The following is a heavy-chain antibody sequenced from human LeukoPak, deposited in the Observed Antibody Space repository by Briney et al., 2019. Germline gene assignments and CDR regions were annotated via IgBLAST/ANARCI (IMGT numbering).Heavy chain of an antibody. J-gene: IGHJ4*02. CDR1: GFTFSNNG. D-gene: IGHD3-10*01. CDR2: ISGSGGST. V-gene: IGHV3-23*01. Sequence: GGSLRLSCTASGFTFSNNGLNWVRQAPGKGLEWVSGISGSGGSTYYADSVKGRFTISRDNSKNTLYLQMNNLRAEDTAVYYCAKGGGGYLDYWCQGTLVTVSS. CDR3: AKGGGGYLDY.